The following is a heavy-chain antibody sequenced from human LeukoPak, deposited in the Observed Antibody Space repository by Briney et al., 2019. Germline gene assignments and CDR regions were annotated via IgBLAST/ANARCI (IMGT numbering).Heavy chain of an antibody. Sequence: PGGSLRLSCAASGFTFSSYDMHWVRQVTGKGLEWVSGIGTAGDTYHLDSVKGRFSISRDNSKNTLYLQMNSLRAEDTAVYYCAGGEYCSGGSCYSEYNWFDPWGQGTLVTVSS. CDR3: AGGEYCSGGSCYSEYNWFDP. CDR2: IGTAGDT. D-gene: IGHD2-15*01. CDR1: GFTFSSYD. V-gene: IGHV3-13*01. J-gene: IGHJ5*02.